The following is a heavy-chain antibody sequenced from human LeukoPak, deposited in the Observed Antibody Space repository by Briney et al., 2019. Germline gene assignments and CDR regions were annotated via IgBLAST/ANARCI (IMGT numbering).Heavy chain of an antibody. V-gene: IGHV3-7*01. CDR2: IKHDGSEK. D-gene: IGHD5-18*01. CDR3: ARSWIQLWPADS. CDR1: GFTFRSYW. J-gene: IGHJ4*02. Sequence: PGGSLRLSCAASGFTFRSYWMSWVRQAPGKGLEWVANIKHDGSEKYYVDSVKGRFTISRDNANNSLYLQMNSLRVEDTAVYYCARSWIQLWPADSWGQGTLVTVSS.